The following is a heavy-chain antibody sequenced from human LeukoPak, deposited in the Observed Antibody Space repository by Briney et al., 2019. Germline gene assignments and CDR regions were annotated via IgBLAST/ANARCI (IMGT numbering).Heavy chain of an antibody. D-gene: IGHD6-13*01. V-gene: IGHV3-11*04. CDR2: ISSICITI. CDR3: ARDGGSSWYFDY. J-gene: IGHJ4*02. Sequence: GGSLRLSCAASGFTFSDYYMSWIRQAPGKGLEWVSYISSICITIYYADSVKGRFTISRDNAKNSLYLQMSSLRAEDTAVYYCARDGGSSWYFDYWGQGTLVTVSS. CDR1: GFTFSDYY.